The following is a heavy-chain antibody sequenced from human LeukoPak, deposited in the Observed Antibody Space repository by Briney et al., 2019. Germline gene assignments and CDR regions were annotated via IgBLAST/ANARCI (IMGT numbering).Heavy chain of an antibody. CDR1: GGSISTYY. D-gene: IGHD3-3*01. V-gene: IGHV4-59*01. CDR3: ARGGTTIFGVAPLYGMDV. Sequence: SETLSLTCTVSGGSISTYYWSWIRQPPGKGLEWIGYINYSGDTNYNPSLTSRVTISVDTSKNQFSLKLSSVTAADTAVYYCARGGTTIFGVAPLYGMDVWGQGTTVTVSS. J-gene: IGHJ6*02. CDR2: INYSGDT.